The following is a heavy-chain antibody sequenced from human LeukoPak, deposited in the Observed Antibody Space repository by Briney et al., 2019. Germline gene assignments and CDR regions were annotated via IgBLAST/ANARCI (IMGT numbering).Heavy chain of an antibody. CDR1: GFIVSRNY. CDR3: ARGDLGHSSGWFLDY. Sequence: GGSLRLSCAASGFIVSRNYMSWVRQAPGKGLEGVSVIYSGGSIYYADPVKGRFSISRDNSKNTLYLQMNSLRAEDTAVYYCARGDLGHSSGWFLDYWGQGILVTVSS. V-gene: IGHV3-53*01. D-gene: IGHD6-19*01. J-gene: IGHJ4*02. CDR2: IYSGGSI.